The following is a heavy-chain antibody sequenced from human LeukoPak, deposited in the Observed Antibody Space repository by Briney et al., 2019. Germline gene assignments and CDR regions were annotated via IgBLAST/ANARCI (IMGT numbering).Heavy chain of an antibody. J-gene: IGHJ4*02. Sequence: PSETLSLTCTVSGGSISSYYWSWIRQPAGKGLEWIGRIYTSGSTNYNPSLKSRVTMSVDTSKNQFSLKLSSVTAADTAVYYCARTATEYYYDSSGYYPWFFDYWGREPWSPSPQ. CDR2: IYTSGST. CDR1: GGSISSYY. D-gene: IGHD3-22*01. V-gene: IGHV4-4*07. CDR3: ARTATEYYYDSSGYYPWFFDY.